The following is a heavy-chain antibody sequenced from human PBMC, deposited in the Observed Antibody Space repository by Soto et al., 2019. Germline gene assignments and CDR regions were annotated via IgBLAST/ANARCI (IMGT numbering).Heavy chain of an antibody. CDR1: RFTFDDYA. CDR3: VKDFGYYYDYAFDV. D-gene: IGHD3-22*01. CDR2: ISWNSAII. Sequence: EVQLEESGGGLVQAGRSLRLSCAASRFTFDDYALHWVRQAPGKGLEWVSGISWNSAIISYADSVKGRCSITRDNAKKYVYLQMDSLRPEETALYYCVKDFGYYYDYAFDVWGQGTMVTFSP. V-gene: IGHV3-9*01. J-gene: IGHJ3*01.